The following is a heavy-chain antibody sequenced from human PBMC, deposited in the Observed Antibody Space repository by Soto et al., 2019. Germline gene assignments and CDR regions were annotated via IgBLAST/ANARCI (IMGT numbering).Heavy chain of an antibody. CDR2: IDWDDDK. V-gene: IGHV2-70*04. D-gene: IGHD1-20*01. J-gene: IGHJ6*02. CDR3: ARDRYNWNPSHYYGMDV. CDR1: GFSLSTSGMR. Sequence: PTLVNPTQTLTLTCTFSGFSLSTSGMRVSWIRQPPGKALEWLARIDWDDDKFYSTSLKTRLTISKDTSKNQVVLTMTNMDPVDTATYYCARDRYNWNPSHYYGMDVWGQGTTVTVSS.